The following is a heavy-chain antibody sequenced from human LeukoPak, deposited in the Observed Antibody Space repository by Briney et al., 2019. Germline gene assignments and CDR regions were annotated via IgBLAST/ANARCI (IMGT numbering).Heavy chain of an antibody. CDR2: INHSGST. CDR1: GGSFSGYY. V-gene: IGHV4-34*01. CDR3: ARGGDGIVVVPAIDP. J-gene: IGHJ5*02. D-gene: IGHD2-2*01. Sequence: SETLSLACAVYGGSFSGYYWSWIRQPPGKGLEWIGEINHSGSTNYNPSLKSRVTISVDTSKNQFSLKLSSVTAADTAVYYCARGGDGIVVVPAIDPWGQGTLVTVSS.